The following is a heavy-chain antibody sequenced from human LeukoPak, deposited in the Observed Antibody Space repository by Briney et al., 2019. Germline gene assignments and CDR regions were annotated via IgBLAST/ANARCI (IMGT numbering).Heavy chain of an antibody. CDR2: IGDSGTTT. CDR1: GFTFSTEA. V-gene: IGHV3-23*01. Sequence: GGSLRLSCVPSGFTFSTEAMTWVRQAPGKGLEWVSTIGDSGTTTYYADSVKGRFTISRDNSKNTVYLQMNSLRAEDTALYYCAKGLGLLPQFDYWGQGTLVAVSS. J-gene: IGHJ4*02. D-gene: IGHD6-19*01. CDR3: AKGLGLLPQFDY.